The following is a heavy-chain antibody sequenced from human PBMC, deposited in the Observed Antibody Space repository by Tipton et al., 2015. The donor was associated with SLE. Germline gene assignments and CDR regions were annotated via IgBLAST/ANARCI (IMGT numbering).Heavy chain of an antibody. D-gene: IGHD3-22*01. J-gene: IGHJ4*02. CDR3: ARNYYDSSGYYYDYFDY. V-gene: IGHV1-18*01. CDR2: ISGYNGDT. CDR1: GYTFTNYG. Sequence: QVQLVQSGAEVKKPGASVKVSCKASGYTFTNYGISWVRQAPGQGLEWMGWISGYNGDTNYAQKLQGRVTMTTDTSTSTAYMELRSLRSDDTAVYYCARNYYDSSGYYYDYFDYWGQGTLVTVSS.